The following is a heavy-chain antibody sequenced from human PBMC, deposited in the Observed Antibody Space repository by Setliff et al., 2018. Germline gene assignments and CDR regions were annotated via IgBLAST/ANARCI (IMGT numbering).Heavy chain of an antibody. CDR1: GFTFNTYW. CDR2: ISGRSSRI. V-gene: IGHV3-21*01. Sequence: GGSLRLSCAASGFTFNTYWMHWVRQAPGKGLVWFSSISGRSSRIYYAGSVRGRFIISRDNAKNSLYLQLTSLRAEDTAVYYCVREYSSGWYYFDYWGQGTLVTVSS. J-gene: IGHJ4*02. D-gene: IGHD6-19*01. CDR3: VREYSSGWYYFDY.